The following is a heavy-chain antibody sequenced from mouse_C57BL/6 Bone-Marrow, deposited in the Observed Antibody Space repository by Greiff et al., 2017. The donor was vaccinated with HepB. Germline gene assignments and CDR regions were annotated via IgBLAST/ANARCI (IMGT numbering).Heavy chain of an antibody. V-gene: IGHV1-55*01. Sequence: QVQLQQPGAELVKPGASVKMSCKASGYTFTSYWITWVKQRPGQGLEWIGDIYPGSGSTNYNEKFKSKATLTVDTSSSTAYMQLSGLTSEDSAVYYCARLDRDSSGYVPYAMDYWGQGTSVTVSS. CDR2: IYPGSGST. CDR3: ARLDRDSSGYVPYAMDY. CDR1: GYTFTSYW. J-gene: IGHJ4*01. D-gene: IGHD3-2*02.